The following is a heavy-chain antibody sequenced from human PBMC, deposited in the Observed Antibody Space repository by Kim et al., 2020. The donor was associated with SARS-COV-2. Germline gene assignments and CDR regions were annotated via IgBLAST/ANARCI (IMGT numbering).Heavy chain of an antibody. J-gene: IGHJ5*02. CDR2: INHSGST. D-gene: IGHD2-2*01. V-gene: IGHV4-34*01. CDR3: ARGPLSYQLLFEGKERNTHVDP. Sequence: SETLSLTCAVYGGSFSGYYWSWIRQPPGKGLEWIGEINHSGSTNYNPSLKSRVTISVDTSKNQFSLKLSSVTAADTAVYYCARGPLSYQLLFEGKERNTHVDPWGQGTLVTVSS. CDR1: GGSFSGYY.